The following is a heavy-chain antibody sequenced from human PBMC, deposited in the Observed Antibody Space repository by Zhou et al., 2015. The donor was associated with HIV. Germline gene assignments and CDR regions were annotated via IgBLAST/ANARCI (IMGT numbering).Heavy chain of an antibody. CDR1: GYTFTTYG. V-gene: IGHV1-18*01. CDR2: ISTYNANT. Sequence: QVQLVQSGAEVKKPGASVRVSCKASGYTFTTYGISWVRQAPGQGLQWMGWISTYNANTNYAENLQGRVTMTTDTSTSTAYMELGSLRSDDTAVYYCARLAATYSSQWYWLDPWGQGTLVTVSS. J-gene: IGHJ5*02. D-gene: IGHD6-13*01. CDR3: ARLAATYSSQWYWLDP.